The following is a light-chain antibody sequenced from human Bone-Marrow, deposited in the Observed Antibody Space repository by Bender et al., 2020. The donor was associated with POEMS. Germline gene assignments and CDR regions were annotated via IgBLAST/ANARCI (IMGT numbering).Light chain of an antibody. J-gene: IGLJ2*01. CDR2: EGS. CDR1: SSEVGGYHL. CDR3: SSFTAYRTRV. V-gene: IGLV2-14*02. Sequence: QSALTQPASVSGSPGQSITISCTGTSSEVGGYHLISWYQHHPGKAPKLVIYEGSKRPSGVSNHFSGSKSGDTASLTISDLQAEDEADYFCSSFTAYRTRVFGGGTRLTVL.